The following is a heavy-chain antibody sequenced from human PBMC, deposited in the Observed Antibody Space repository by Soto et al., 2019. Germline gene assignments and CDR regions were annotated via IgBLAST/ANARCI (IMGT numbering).Heavy chain of an antibody. CDR2: INPNSGGT. J-gene: IGHJ4*02. CDR3: AREVGGDGYNPVFDY. V-gene: IGHV1-2*02. Sequence: QVQLVQSGAEVKKPGASVKVSCKASGYTFTGYYMHWVRQAPGQGLEWMGWINPNSGGTNYAQKLQGRVTMTTDTSTSTAYMELRSLRSDDTAVYYCAREVGGDGYNPVFDYWGQGTLVTVSS. D-gene: IGHD5-12*01. CDR1: GYTFTGYY.